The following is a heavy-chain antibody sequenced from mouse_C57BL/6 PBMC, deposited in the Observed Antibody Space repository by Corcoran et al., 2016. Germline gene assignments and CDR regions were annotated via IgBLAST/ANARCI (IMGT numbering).Heavy chain of an antibody. CDR3: ARLWYPYWYFDV. J-gene: IGHJ1*03. D-gene: IGHD2-1*01. CDR2: INTYSGVP. Sequence: QIQLVQSGPELKKPGETVKISCKASGYTFTTYGMSWVKQAPGKGLKWMGWINTYSGVPTYADDFKGRFAFSLETSASTAYLQINNLKNEDTATYFCARLWYPYWYFDVWGTGTTVTVSS. V-gene: IGHV9-3*01. CDR1: GYTFTTYG.